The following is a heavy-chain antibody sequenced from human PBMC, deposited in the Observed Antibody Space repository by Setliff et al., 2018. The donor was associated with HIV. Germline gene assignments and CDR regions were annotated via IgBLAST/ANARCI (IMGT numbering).Heavy chain of an antibody. J-gene: IGHJ4*02. D-gene: IGHD5-18*01. CDR2: IYHSGST. CDR3: ARAFVPYGYGLDYFDY. Sequence: PSETLSLTCTVSGASISSGGYYRTWIRQHPGKGLEWIGYIYHSGSTYYNPSLKSRLTISLDTSKNQFSLKVSSVTAADTALYYCARAFVPYGYGLDYFDYWGQGTLVTVSS. V-gene: IGHV4-31*03. CDR1: GASISSGGYY.